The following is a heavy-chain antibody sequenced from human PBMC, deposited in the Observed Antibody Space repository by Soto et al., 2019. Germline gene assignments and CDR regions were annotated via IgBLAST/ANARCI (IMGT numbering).Heavy chain of an antibody. CDR3: ARVAVVTAAGTSDY. J-gene: IGHJ4*02. Sequence: SLRLSCAASGFTFSDYYMTWIRQVPGKGLEWVAYISGTSDSIPYADSVKGRFTISRDNAKKSLYLQMNSLRAEDTAVYYCARVAVVTAAGTSDYWGQGTLVTVS. D-gene: IGHD6-13*01. V-gene: IGHV3-11*06. CDR1: GFTFSDYY. CDR2: ISGTSDSI.